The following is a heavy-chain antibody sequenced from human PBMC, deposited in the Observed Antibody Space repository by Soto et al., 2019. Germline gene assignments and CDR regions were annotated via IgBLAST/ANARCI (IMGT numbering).Heavy chain of an antibody. D-gene: IGHD1-26*01. CDR1: GGSISSGGYS. CDR3: ARHLGPTGPNY. Sequence: SETLSLTCAVSGGSISSGGYSWSWIRQPPGKGLEWIGYIYHSGSTYYNPSLKSRVTISIDRSKNQFSLNLRSVTAADRAVYYCARHLGPTGPNYWGQGTLVTVSS. V-gene: IGHV4-30-2*01. CDR2: IYHSGST. J-gene: IGHJ4*02.